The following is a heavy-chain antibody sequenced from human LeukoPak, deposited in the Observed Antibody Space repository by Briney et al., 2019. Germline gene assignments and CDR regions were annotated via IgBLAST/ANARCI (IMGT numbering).Heavy chain of an antibody. J-gene: IGHJ3*02. CDR1: GFTSSSYA. CDR2: ISGSGGST. CDR3: AKSYRGSLAHDAFDI. D-gene: IGHD1-26*01. V-gene: IGHV3-23*01. Sequence: GGSLRLSCAASGFTSSSYAMSWVRQAPGKGLEWVSAISGSGGSTYYADSVKGRFTISRDNSKNTLYLQMNSLRAEDTAVYYCAKSYRGSLAHDAFDIWGQGTMVTVSS.